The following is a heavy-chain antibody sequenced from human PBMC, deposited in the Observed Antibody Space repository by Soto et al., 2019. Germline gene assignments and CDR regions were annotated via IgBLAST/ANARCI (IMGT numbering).Heavy chain of an antibody. CDR1: GFTFSSYE. Sequence: QSGGSLRLSCAGSGFTFSSYEMNWVRQAPGRGLEWVSYISPSGSFMYFADSVKGRFSISRDNAKNSLYLEMNSLRAEDTAVYYCARDAPSDDFWSGYSYGMDVWGQGTTVTVSS. CDR3: ARDAPSDDFWSGYSYGMDV. J-gene: IGHJ6*02. V-gene: IGHV3-48*03. D-gene: IGHD3-3*01. CDR2: ISPSGSFM.